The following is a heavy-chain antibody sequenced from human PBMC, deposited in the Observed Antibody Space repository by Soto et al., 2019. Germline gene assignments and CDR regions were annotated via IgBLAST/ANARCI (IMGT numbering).Heavy chain of an antibody. CDR2: IYYSGST. V-gene: IGHV4-39*01. CDR1: GGFISSSRYS. CDR3: ARHEVIPAAMGSSGELLNWLDP. Sequence: SVTLALTCTASGGFISSSRYSWGWIHQPPGKGLEWIGSIYYSGSTYYNRSIRSGVTIYVDTSKNKSFLKLRSVTTADAAVYYCARHEVIPAAMGSSGELLNWLDPWGQGTLVTVSS. J-gene: IGHJ5*02. D-gene: IGHD2-2*01.